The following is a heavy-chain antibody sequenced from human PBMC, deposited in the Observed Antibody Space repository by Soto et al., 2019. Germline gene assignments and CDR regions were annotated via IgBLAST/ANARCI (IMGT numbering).Heavy chain of an antibody. CDR1: GGTFSSYA. V-gene: IGHV1-69*13. D-gene: IGHD3-22*01. CDR2: IIPIFGTA. Sequence: ASVKVSCKASGGTFSSYAISWVRQAPGQGLEWMGGIIPIFGTANYAQKFQGRVTITADESTSTAYMELSSLRSEDTAVYYCASSNYYDSSGYYQPFDYWGQGTLVTVSS. CDR3: ASSNYYDSSGYYQPFDY. J-gene: IGHJ4*02.